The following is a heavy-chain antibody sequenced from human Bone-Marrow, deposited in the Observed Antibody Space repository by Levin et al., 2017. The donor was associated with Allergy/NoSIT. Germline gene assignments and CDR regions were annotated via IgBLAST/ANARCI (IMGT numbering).Heavy chain of an antibody. Sequence: GESLKISCTASGFTFSNYAMSWVRQAPGKGLEWVSGISVSGRRTDYTDSVRGRFTISRDNSKNTLYLQMNSLRVGDTAIYYCAKDGPPMDAGDSRAPVYFDCWGQGALVTVSS. V-gene: IGHV3-23*01. D-gene: IGHD1-1*01. CDR1: GFTFSNYA. CDR3: AKDGPPMDAGDSRAPVYFDC. CDR2: ISVSGRRT. J-gene: IGHJ4*02.